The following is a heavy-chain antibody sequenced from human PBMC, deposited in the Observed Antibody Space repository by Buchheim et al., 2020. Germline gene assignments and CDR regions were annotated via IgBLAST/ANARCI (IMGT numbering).Heavy chain of an antibody. CDR2: IYYSGST. V-gene: IGHV4-39*07. CDR3: AREPYSYYDFWSGYSGYGMDV. Sequence: QLQLQESGPGLVKPSETLSLTCTVSGGSISISSYYWGWIRQPPGKGLEWMGGIYYSGSTYNNPSLKSRGTISVDTSKTQFSLKLSSVTAAGTAVYYCAREPYSYYDFWSGYSGYGMDVWGQGTT. D-gene: IGHD3-3*01. J-gene: IGHJ6*02. CDR1: GGSISISSYY.